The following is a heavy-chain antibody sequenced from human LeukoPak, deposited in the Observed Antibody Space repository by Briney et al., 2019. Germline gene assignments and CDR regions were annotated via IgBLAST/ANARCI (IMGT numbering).Heavy chain of an antibody. J-gene: IGHJ5*02. V-gene: IGHV4-34*01. CDR2: INHSGST. CDR3: ARDQYYYGSGRPPFDP. Sequence: PSETLSLTCAVYGGSFSGYYWSWIRQPPGKGLEWIGEINHSGSTNYNPSLKSRVTISVDTSKNQFSLKLSSVTSADTAVYYCARDQYYYGSGRPPFDPWGQGTLVTVSS. D-gene: IGHD3-10*01. CDR1: GGSFSGYY.